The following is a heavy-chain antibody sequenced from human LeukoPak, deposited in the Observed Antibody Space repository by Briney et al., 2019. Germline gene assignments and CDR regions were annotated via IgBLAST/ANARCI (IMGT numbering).Heavy chain of an antibody. J-gene: IGHJ4*02. D-gene: IGHD2-21*01. CDR2: INYSGST. CDR3: ARHYSSDPLDY. CDR1: GASISSYY. V-gene: IGHV4-59*08. Sequence: SETLSLTCTVSGASISSYYWSWIRQPPGKGLEWIGYINYSGSTNYNPSLKSRVTISADTSKNQFSLKLTSLTAADSALYFYARHYSSDPLDYWGQGTLVTVSS.